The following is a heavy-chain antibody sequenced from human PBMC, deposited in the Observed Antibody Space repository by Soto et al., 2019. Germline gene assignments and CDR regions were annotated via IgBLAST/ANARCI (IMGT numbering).Heavy chain of an antibody. CDR3: ARDGGLERLDY. CDR1: GGSISSYY. D-gene: IGHD1-1*01. CDR2: IYYSGST. Sequence: SETLSLTCTVSGGSISSYYWSWIRQPPGKGLEWIGYIYYSGSTNYNPSLKSRVTISVDTSKNQFSLKLSSVTAADTAVYYCARDGGLERLDYWGQGTLVTVSS. V-gene: IGHV4-59*01. J-gene: IGHJ4*02.